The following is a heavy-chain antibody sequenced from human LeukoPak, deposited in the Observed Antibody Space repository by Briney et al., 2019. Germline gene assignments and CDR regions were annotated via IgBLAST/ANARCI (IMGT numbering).Heavy chain of an antibody. CDR2: INHSGST. CDR3: ARARLKYSRYYFDY. D-gene: IGHD6-6*01. V-gene: IGHV4-34*01. Sequence: SETLSLTCAVYGGSFSGYYWSWIRQPPGKGLEWIGEINHSGSTNYNPSLKSRVTISVDTSKNQFSLKLSSVTAADTAVYYCARARLKYSRYYFDYWGQGTLVTVSS. CDR1: GGSFSGYY. J-gene: IGHJ4*02.